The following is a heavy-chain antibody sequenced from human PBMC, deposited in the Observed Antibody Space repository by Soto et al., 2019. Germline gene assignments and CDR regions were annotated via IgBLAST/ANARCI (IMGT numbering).Heavy chain of an antibody. V-gene: IGHV4-59*08. CDR2: IYYSGST. CDR1: GVSISSYY. J-gene: IGHJ4*02. Sequence: PEETLSLTCTVSGVSISSYYWSWIRQPPGKGLEWIGYIYYSGSTNYNPSLKSRVTISVDTSKNQFSLKLSSVTAADTAVYYCARHGLRSRPRYYFDYWGQGTLVTVSS. CDR3: ARHGLRSRPRYYFDY. D-gene: IGHD3-3*01.